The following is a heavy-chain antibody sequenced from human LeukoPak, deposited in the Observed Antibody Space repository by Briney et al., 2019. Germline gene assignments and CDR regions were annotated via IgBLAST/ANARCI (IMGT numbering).Heavy chain of an antibody. CDR1: GGSFSGYY. CDR2: INHSGST. D-gene: IGHD3-10*01. CDR3: AVCYLGDRDLGEYYGSNYYYGMDV. V-gene: IGHV4-34*01. Sequence: SETLSLTCAVYGGSFSGYYWSWIRQPPGKGLEWIGEINHSGSTNYNPSLKSRVTISVDTSKNQFSLKLNSVTPEDTAVYYCAVCYLGDRDLGEYYGSNYYYGMDVWGQGTTVTVSS. J-gene: IGHJ6*02.